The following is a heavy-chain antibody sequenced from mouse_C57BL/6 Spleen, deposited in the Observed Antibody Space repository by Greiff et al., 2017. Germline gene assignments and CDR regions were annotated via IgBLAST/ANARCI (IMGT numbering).Heavy chain of an antibody. Sequence: VQLQESGAELVRPGASVTLSCKASGYTFPDYELHWVKQTPVHGLEWIGAIDPETGGTAYNQKFKGKAILTADKSSSTAYMELRSLTSEDSAVYYCTRRDDGYGGSWFAYWGQGTLVTVSA. D-gene: IGHD2-2*01. V-gene: IGHV1-15*01. CDR3: TRRDDGYGGSWFAY. J-gene: IGHJ3*01. CDR2: IDPETGGT. CDR1: GYTFPDYE.